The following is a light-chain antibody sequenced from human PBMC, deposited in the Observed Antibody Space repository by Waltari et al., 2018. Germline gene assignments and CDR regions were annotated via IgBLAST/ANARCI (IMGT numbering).Light chain of an antibody. CDR2: DDN. CDR1: SRRVGNYNL. CDR3: CSYAGSYTWV. Sequence: QSALTHPASVSGSPAQSITLSRPGPSRRVGNYNLVPWYQQYPGKAPKVMIYDDNRRPSGVSGRFSGSKSGNAASLTISGVQAEDEADYYCCSYAGSYTWVFGGGTKLTVL. J-gene: IGLJ3*02. V-gene: IGLV2-23*01.